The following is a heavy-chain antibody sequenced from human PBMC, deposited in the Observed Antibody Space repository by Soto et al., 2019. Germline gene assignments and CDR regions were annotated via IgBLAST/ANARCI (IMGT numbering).Heavy chain of an antibody. J-gene: IGHJ6*02. V-gene: IGHV3-30-3*01. D-gene: IGHD6-19*01. CDR3: ARLPASSVAVLYIFHRNGRESMSDVDV. Sequence: QMQLVDCGGCVVQPGGYLRLSCAASGFPLNYDPIHWFRQAPGKGLAWVSVVSLDGSNKYYADCVKGRFTISKDNSKNTLYLQMTSLRRAVTAGYYHARLPASSVAVLYIFHRNGRESMSDVDVWGPETTVTVSS. CDR2: VSLDGSNK. CDR1: GFPLNYDP.